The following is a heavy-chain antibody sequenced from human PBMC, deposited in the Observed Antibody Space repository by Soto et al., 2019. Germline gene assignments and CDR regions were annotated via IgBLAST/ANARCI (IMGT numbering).Heavy chain of an antibody. J-gene: IGHJ4*02. CDR1: GFTFSSYW. D-gene: IGHD6-19*01. CDR2: IKQDGSEE. Sequence: HPGGSLRLSCAASGFTFSSYWMSWVRQAPGKGLEWVANIKQDGSEEYYVDSVKGRFTISRDNAKNSLYLQMNSLRAEDTAVYYCARLYSSGWYGPGRYWGQGTLVTVSS. CDR3: ARLYSSGWYGPGRY. V-gene: IGHV3-7*01.